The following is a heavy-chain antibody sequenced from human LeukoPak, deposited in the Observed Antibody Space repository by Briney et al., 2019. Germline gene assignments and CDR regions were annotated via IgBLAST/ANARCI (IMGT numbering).Heavy chain of an antibody. Sequence: PGGSLRLSCAASGFTFSSYSMNWVRQAPGKGLEWVSSISGSSSYIYYADSVKGRFTISRDNAKNSLYLQMNSLRVEDTAVYYCARGEWYGSGSYHFAYWGQGTLVTVSS. V-gene: IGHV3-21*01. CDR3: ARGEWYGSGSYHFAY. CDR2: ISGSSSYI. D-gene: IGHD3-10*01. J-gene: IGHJ4*02. CDR1: GFTFSSYS.